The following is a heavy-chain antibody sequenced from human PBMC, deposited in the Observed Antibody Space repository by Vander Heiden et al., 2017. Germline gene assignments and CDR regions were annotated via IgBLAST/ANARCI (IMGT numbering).Heavy chain of an antibody. J-gene: IGHJ4*02. D-gene: IGHD3-16*02. CDR1: GFTFTNYP. CDR2: ISGSGAGT. V-gene: IGHV3-23*01. CDR3: AKYSGGFGELSFDY. Sequence: EVQLLESGGGLVQPGGSLRLSRAASGFTFTNYPMTWVRQAPGKGLEWVSGISGSGAGTYYADSVKGRFTISRDNSRTTLYLQMNSLRAEDTAVYYCAKYSGGFGELSFDYWGQGTLVTVSS.